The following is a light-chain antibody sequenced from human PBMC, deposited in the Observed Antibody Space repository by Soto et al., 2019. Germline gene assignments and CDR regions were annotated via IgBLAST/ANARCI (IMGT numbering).Light chain of an antibody. J-gene: IGLJ2*01. CDR2: EVS. CDR1: SSDVGDYNY. CDR3: SSYRSRTTLV. V-gene: IGLV2-14*01. Sequence: QPVLTQPASVSGSPGQSITISCTGTSSDVGDYNYVSWYQQHPGKAPKLIIYEVSYRPSGVSNRFSGSKSGKTASLTISGLEAEDEAHYYCSSYRSRTTLVFGGGTKLTVL.